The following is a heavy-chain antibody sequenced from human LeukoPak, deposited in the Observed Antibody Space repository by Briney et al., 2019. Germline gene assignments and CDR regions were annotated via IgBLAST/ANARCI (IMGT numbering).Heavy chain of an antibody. CDR3: ARIPFNYYDSSGYSPDY. J-gene: IGHJ4*02. CDR1: GYTFTGYY. D-gene: IGHD3-22*01. V-gene: IGHV1-2*02. Sequence: ASVKVSCKASGYTFTGYYMHWVRQAPGQGLEWMGWINPNSGGTNYAQKFQGRVTMTRDTSISTAYMGLSRLRSDDTAVYYCARIPFNYYDSSGYSPDYWGQGTLVTVSS. CDR2: INPNSGGT.